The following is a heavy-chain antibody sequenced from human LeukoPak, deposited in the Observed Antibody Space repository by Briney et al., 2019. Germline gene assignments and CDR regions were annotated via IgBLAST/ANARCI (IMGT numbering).Heavy chain of an antibody. CDR1: GYTFTSYD. D-gene: IGHD6-13*01. CDR3: ARYVAAAGPESDAFDI. J-gene: IGHJ3*02. V-gene: IGHV1-8*03. CDR2: MNPNSGNT. Sequence: GASVKVSCKASGYTFTSYDINWVRQATGQGLEWMGWMNPNSGNTGYAQKFQGRVTITRNTSISTAYMELSSLRSEDTAVYYCARYVAAAGPESDAFDIWGQGTMVTVSS.